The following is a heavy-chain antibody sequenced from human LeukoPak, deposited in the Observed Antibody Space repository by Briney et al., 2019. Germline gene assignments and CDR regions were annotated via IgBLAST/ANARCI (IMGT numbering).Heavy chain of an antibody. V-gene: IGHV3-43*02. Sequence: GGSLRLSCAASGFTFDDYAMHWVRHAPGKGMEWVSLISGDGGSTYYADSVKGRFTISRDNSKNSLYLQMNSLRTEDTALYYCAKVGVRWLQLAMDYWGQGTLVTVSS. D-gene: IGHD5-24*01. CDR3: AKVGVRWLQLAMDY. CDR2: ISGDGGST. J-gene: IGHJ4*02. CDR1: GFTFDDYA.